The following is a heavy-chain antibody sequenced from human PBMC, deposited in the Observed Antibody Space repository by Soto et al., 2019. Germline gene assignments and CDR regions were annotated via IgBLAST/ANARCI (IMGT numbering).Heavy chain of an antibody. CDR1: GGSVSNKTYY. D-gene: IGHD4-17*01. J-gene: IGHJ4*02. CDR3: ARTTAVPNTLRSRYFFDY. V-gene: IGHV4-61*01. CDR2: VYYSGTT. Sequence: SETLSLTCSVSGGSVSNKTYYWSWIRQPPGKRLEWIGYVYYSGTTNYNPSLKSRVTISVDLSKNQFSLRLSSVTTADTALYYCARTTAVPNTLRSRYFFDYWGQGTLVTAPQ.